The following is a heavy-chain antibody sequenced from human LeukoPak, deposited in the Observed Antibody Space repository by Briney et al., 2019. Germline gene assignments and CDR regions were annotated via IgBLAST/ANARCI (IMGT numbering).Heavy chain of an antibody. Sequence: GGSLRLSCAASGFSFTIYWMSWVRQAPGKGLEWVANIKPDGSDKYYVDSVKGRFTISRDNAKNSLYLQMNSLRAEDTAVYYCTAGALGYWGRGTVINVSS. CDR3: TAGALGY. CDR2: IKPDGSDK. V-gene: IGHV3-7*01. CDR1: GFSFTIYW. J-gene: IGHJ4*02. D-gene: IGHD3-16*01.